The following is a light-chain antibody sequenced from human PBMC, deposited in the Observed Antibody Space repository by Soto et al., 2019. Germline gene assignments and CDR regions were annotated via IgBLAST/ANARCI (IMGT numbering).Light chain of an antibody. CDR2: EVS. CDR3: SSYTSSSTLYV. J-gene: IGLJ1*01. V-gene: IGLV2-14*01. Sequence: QSVLTQPASVSGSPGQSITISCTGTSSDVGGYNYVSRYQQHPGKAPKLMIYEVSNRPSGVSNRFSGSKSDNTASLTISGLQAEDEADYYCSSYTSSSTLYVFGTGTKVTVL. CDR1: SSDVGGYNY.